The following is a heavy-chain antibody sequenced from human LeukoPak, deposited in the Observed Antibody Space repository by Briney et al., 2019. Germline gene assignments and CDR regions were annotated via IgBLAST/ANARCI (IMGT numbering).Heavy chain of an antibody. J-gene: IGHJ6*02. D-gene: IGHD3-9*01. Sequence: PSETLSLTCTVSGGSISSYYWSWIRQPPGKGLEWIGYIYYSGSTNYNPSLKSRVTISLDTSKNQFSLKLRSVTAADTAVYYCARNPSYDILTGYSDYYGMDVWGQGTTVTVSS. CDR2: IYYSGST. CDR1: GGSISSYY. V-gene: IGHV4-59*01. CDR3: ARNPSYDILTGYSDYYGMDV.